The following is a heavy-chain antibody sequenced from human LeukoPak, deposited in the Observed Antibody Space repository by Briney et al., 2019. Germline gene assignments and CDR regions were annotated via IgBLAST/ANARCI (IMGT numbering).Heavy chain of an antibody. D-gene: IGHD6-13*01. CDR2: IYYSGST. V-gene: IGHV4-59*08. Sequence: PSETLSLTCTVSGGSISSYYWSWIRQPPGKGLEWIGYIYYSGSTNYNPSLKSRVTISVDTSKNQFSLKLSSVTAADTAVYYCARRTAAAGDFDYWGQGTLVTVSS. CDR3: ARRTAAAGDFDY. J-gene: IGHJ4*02. CDR1: GGSISSYY.